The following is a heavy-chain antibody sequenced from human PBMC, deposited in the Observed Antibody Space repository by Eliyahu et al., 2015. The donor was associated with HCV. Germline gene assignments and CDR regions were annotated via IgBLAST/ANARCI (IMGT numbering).Heavy chain of an antibody. J-gene: IGHJ6*03. CDR1: GGTFSSYT. V-gene: IGHV1-69*08. CDR2: IIPILGIA. D-gene: IGHD5-12*01. Sequence: QVQLVQSGAEVKKPGSSVKVSCKASGGTFSSYTINWVRRAPGQGLEWMGRIIPILGIANYAQKFQGRVTITADKSTSTAYMELSSLRSEDTAVYYCARDREGEYSGYDFNDYYYYYMDVWGKGTTVTVSS. CDR3: ARDREGEYSGYDFNDYYYYYMDV.